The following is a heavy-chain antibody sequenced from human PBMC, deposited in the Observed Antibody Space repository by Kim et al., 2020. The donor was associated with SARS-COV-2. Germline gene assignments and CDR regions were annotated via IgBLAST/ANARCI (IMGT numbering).Heavy chain of an antibody. Sequence: NKYYAESVKGRFTISRENSENTLWLQMNSLRTEDTAMYYCVRGIPGGLDGWGQGTLVTVSS. D-gene: IGHD1-20*01. J-gene: IGHJ4*02. V-gene: IGHV3-30*02. CDR3: VRGIPGGLDG. CDR2: NK.